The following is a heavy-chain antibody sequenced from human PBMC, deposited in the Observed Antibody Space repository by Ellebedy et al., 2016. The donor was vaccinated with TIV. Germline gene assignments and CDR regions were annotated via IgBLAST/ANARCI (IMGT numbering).Heavy chain of an antibody. J-gene: IGHJ4*02. CDR3: ARMTSYGFSTPGY. D-gene: IGHD3-16*01. CDR2: MYHSGST. Sequence: SETLSLXXSVSHFPIRGGYYWGWVRQTPVKGLEWIGSMYHSGSTYYNPSLKSRVTMSVDTSNNQLSLRLSSVTAADTATYYCARMTSYGFSTPGYWGQGTLVTVSS. V-gene: IGHV4-38-2*02. CDR1: HFPIRGGYY.